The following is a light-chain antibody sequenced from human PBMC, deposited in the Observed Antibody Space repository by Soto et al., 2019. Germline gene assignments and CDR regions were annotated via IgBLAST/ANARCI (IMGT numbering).Light chain of an antibody. J-gene: IGLJ1*01. Sequence: QAVLTQPASVSGSPGQSITISCTGTGSCVGGYNYVSLYQQHPGKAPKLMIYEVNKRPSGVPDRFSGSKSGNTAFLTVSGLQADDEADYYCSSYAGANNYYLFGPGTKVTVL. CDR1: GSCVGGYNY. CDR2: EVN. CDR3: SSYAGANNYYL. V-gene: IGLV2-8*01.